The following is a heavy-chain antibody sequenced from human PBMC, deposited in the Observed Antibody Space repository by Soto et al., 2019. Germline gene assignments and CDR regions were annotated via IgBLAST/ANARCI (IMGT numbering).Heavy chain of an antibody. J-gene: IGHJ4*02. Sequence: SETLSLTCTVSGGSISSYYWIWIRQPPGKGLEWIGYISYSGSTNYNPSLKSRPTISVDTSKNQFSLKLRSVTAADTAVYYCARASPYGDYALDSWGQGTLVTVSS. CDR1: GGSISSYY. V-gene: IGHV4-59*01. CDR2: ISYSGST. D-gene: IGHD4-17*01. CDR3: ARASPYGDYALDS.